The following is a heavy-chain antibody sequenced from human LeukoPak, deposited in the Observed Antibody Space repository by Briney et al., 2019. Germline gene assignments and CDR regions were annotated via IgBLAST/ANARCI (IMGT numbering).Heavy chain of an antibody. CDR1: GGSISSYY. CDR3: ARETRSAAGNGNYYYYYMDV. D-gene: IGHD6-13*01. CDR2: IYYSGST. J-gene: IGHJ6*03. Sequence: PSETLSLTCTVSGGSISSYYWSWIRQPPGKGLEWIGYIYYSGSTNYNPSLKSRVTISVDTSKNQFSLKLSSVTAADTAVYYCARETRSAAGNGNYYYYYMDVWGKGTTVTVSS. V-gene: IGHV4-59*01.